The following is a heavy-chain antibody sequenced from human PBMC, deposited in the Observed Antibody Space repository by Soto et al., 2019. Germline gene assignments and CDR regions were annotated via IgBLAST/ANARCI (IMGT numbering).Heavy chain of an antibody. Sequence: SDTLSLTCTVSGGSISSGGYYWSWIRQHPGKGLEWIGYIYYTGSTYYNPSLKSRVTISVDTSKNQFSLKLTSVTAADTAVYYCARDEEVNYADYGGSDHYYGMDVWGQGTTVTVSS. CDR2: IYYTGST. D-gene: IGHD4-17*01. CDR1: GGSISSGGYY. CDR3: ARDEEVNYADYGGSDHYYGMDV. V-gene: IGHV4-31*03. J-gene: IGHJ6*02.